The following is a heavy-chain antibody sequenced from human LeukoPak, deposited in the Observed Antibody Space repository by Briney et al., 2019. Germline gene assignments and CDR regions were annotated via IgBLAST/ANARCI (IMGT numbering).Heavy chain of an antibody. CDR2: IYSGGDT. CDR1: GFTVSTNY. V-gene: IGHV3-53*01. CDR3: ARGGGGGNPFDY. J-gene: IGHJ4*02. Sequence: GGSLRLSCAVSGFTVSTNYMSWVRQAPGKGLEWVSVIYSGGDTYYADSMKGRFTVSRDNSKNTLYPQMNSLRAEDTAVYYCARGGGGGNPFDYWGQGTLVTVSS. D-gene: IGHD1-14*01.